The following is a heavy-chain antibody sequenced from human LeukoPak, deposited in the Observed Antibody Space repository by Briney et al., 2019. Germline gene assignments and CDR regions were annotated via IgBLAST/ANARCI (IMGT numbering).Heavy chain of an antibody. CDR1: GYTFTGYY. V-gene: IGHV1-2*02. J-gene: IGHJ4*02. CDR2: INPNSGGT. D-gene: IGHD5-18*01. Sequence: ASVKVSCKASGYTFTGYYMHWVRQAPGQGLEWMGWINPNSGGTNYAQKFQGRVTMTRDTSISTANMELSRLRFDDTAVYYCARDPGSGYSFLYYFDYWGQGTLVTVSS. CDR3: ARDPGSGYSFLYYFDY.